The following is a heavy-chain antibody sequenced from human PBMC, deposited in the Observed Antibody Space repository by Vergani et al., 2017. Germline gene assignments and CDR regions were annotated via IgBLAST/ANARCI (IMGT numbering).Heavy chain of an antibody. D-gene: IGHD6-13*01. V-gene: IGHV1-3*01. CDR2: INAGNGNT. Sequence: QVQLVQSGAEVKKPGASVKVSCKASGYTFTSYAMHWVRQAPGQRLEWMGWINAGNGNTKYSQKFQGRVTITRDTSASTAYMELSSLRSEVTAVYYCARDLRQQLYDYWGQGTLVTVSS. J-gene: IGHJ4*02. CDR1: GYTFTSYA. CDR3: ARDLRQQLYDY.